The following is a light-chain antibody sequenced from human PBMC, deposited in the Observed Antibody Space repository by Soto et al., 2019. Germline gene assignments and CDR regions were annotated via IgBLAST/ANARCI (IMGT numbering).Light chain of an antibody. J-gene: IGKJ1*01. CDR1: QTISSW. V-gene: IGKV1-5*01. CDR3: QQYETFSGT. CDR2: DAS. Sequence: DIQMTQSPSTPAGSVGDRITHTCRASQTISSWLAWYQQKPGKAPKLLIYDASALPRGVPSRFSGSGSGTKFTLTIASLQPDDFATYYCQQYETFSGTFGPGTKVDIK.